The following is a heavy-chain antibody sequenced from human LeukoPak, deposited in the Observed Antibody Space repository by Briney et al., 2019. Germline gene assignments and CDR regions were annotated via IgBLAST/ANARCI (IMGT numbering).Heavy chain of an antibody. Sequence: NPGGSPRLSCAASGFTFSSYSMNWVRQAPGKGLEWVSSISSSSSYIYYADSVKGRFTISRDNAKNSLYLQMNSLRAEDTAVYYCAREVSENIVVVVAPGHFDYWGQGTLVTVSS. CDR3: AREVSENIVVVVAPGHFDY. CDR2: ISSSSSYI. J-gene: IGHJ4*02. D-gene: IGHD2-15*01. V-gene: IGHV3-21*01. CDR1: GFTFSSYS.